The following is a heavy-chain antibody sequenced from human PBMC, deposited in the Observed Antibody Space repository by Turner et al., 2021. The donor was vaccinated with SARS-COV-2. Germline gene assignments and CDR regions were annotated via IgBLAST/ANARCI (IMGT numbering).Heavy chain of an antibody. Sequence: QVHLVQSGAELKKPGASVKVSCTTSGYTFTDYYIHWVRQAPGQGLEWIGWISPNSGGTNYARKFQGWVTMTRDTSVSVVYLELSRLKSDDTAVYYCARVAFDISPDAFDIWGQGTMVTVSS. CDR1: GYTFTDYY. CDR3: ARVAFDISPDAFDI. D-gene: IGHD3-22*01. CDR2: ISPNSGGT. J-gene: IGHJ3*02. V-gene: IGHV1-2*04.